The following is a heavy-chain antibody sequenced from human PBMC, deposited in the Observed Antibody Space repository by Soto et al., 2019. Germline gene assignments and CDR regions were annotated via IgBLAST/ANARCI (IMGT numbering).Heavy chain of an antibody. V-gene: IGHV3-23*01. CDR1: GFIFENFG. CDR2: ISGSGFKK. Sequence: GGSLRLSCAASGFIFENFGMSWVRQAPGKGLEWISSISGSGFKKYYADSVKGRFTISRDNSKNTHYLQMTSLRAEDTAIYYCATMNGYFEYWGRGTPVTVSS. CDR3: ATMNGYFEY. D-gene: IGHD3-22*01. J-gene: IGHJ4*02.